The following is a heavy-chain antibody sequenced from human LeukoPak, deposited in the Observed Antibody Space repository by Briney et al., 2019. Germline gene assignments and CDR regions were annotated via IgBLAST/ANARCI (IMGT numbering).Heavy chain of an antibody. CDR3: AKHVAAASNGDDAFDI. V-gene: IGHV3-23*01. CDR1: GFTFSSYA. J-gene: IGHJ3*02. Sequence: PGGSLRLSCAASGFTFSSYAMSWVRQAPRKGLEWVSAISGSGGSTYYADSVKGRFTISRDNSKNTLYLQMNSLRAEDTAVYYCAKHVAAASNGDDAFDIWGQGTMVTVSS. D-gene: IGHD6-13*01. CDR2: ISGSGGST.